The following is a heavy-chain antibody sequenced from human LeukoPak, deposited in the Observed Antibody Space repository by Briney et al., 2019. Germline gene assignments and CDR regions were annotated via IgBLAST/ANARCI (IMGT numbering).Heavy chain of an antibody. D-gene: IGHD6-19*01. V-gene: IGHV3-74*01. Sequence: GGSLRLSCAASRFTFSSYWMHWVRQAPGKGLVWVSRINTDASSTSYADSVKGRFTISRDNAKNTVYLQMNSLRAEDTAVYYCARGSSGWYGVDYWGQGTLVTVSS. CDR1: RFTFSSYW. CDR3: ARGSSGWYGVDY. J-gene: IGHJ4*02. CDR2: INTDASST.